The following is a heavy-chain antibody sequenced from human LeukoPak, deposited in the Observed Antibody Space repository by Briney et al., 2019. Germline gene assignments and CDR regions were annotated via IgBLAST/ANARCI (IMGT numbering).Heavy chain of an antibody. CDR3: ARGRGGDYVPSRFDD. CDR2: ISGSGDNT. Sequence: GGSLKLSCSASGFAFSGFAMGWVRQAPGRGLKWVASISGSGDNTYYADSVEGRFTVSRDNAKNTLYLQMNSLTAEDTALYYCARGRGGDYVPSRFDDWGQGTLVTVAS. J-gene: IGHJ4*02. D-gene: IGHD4-17*01. CDR1: GFAFSGFA. V-gene: IGHV3-23*01.